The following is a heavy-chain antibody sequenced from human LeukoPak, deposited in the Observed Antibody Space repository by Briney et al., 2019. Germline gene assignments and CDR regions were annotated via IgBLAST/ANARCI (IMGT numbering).Heavy chain of an antibody. J-gene: IGHJ4*02. V-gene: IGHV3-53*01. CDR2: IYSDGTT. D-gene: IGHD2-2*01. Sequence: GGSLRLSCIPSGFTVSSNYMSWVRQAPGKGLEWVSVIYSDGTTYYADSVKGRFTISRDNSKNTLYLQMNSLRAEDTAVYYCAREVVPAAPPDYWGQGTLVTVSS. CDR1: GFTVSSNY. CDR3: AREVVPAAPPDY.